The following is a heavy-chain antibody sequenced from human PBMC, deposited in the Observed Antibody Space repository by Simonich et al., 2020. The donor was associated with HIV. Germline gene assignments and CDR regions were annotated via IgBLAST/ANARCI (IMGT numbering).Heavy chain of an antibody. Sequence: QVQLQESGPGLVKPSETLSLTCAVSGYSISSGYYWGWIRQPPGKGRGWIGSIYLSGSTNYNPSLKSRVTISVDTSKNQCSLKMSSLTAADTAVYYCYGDYGEYYFDHWSQGTLVTVSS. CDR2: IYLSGST. CDR3: YGDYGEYYFDH. V-gene: IGHV4-38-2*01. J-gene: IGHJ4*02. CDR1: GYSISSGYY. D-gene: IGHD4-17*01.